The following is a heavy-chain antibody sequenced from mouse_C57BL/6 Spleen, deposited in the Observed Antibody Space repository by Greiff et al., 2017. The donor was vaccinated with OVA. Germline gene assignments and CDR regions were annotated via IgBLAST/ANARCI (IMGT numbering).Heavy chain of an antibody. CDR2: ISYSGST. Sequence: EVKLVESGPGMVKPSQSLSLTCTVTGYSITSGYDWHWIRHFPGNKLEWMGYISYSGSTNYNPSLKSRISITHDTSKNHFFLKLNSVTTEDTATYYCARGTTVVSYFDYWGQGTTLTVSS. CDR1: GYSITSGYD. J-gene: IGHJ2*01. V-gene: IGHV3-1*01. D-gene: IGHD1-1*01. CDR3: ARGTTVVSYFDY.